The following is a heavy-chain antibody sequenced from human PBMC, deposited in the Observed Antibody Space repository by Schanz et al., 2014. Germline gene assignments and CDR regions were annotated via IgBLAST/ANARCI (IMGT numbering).Heavy chain of an antibody. V-gene: IGHV1-46*01. CDR2: INLSGGST. Sequence: QVLQVQSGAEVKKPGASLKISCKASGYTFTSYSMHWVRQAPGQGLEWMGIINLSGGSTNNAQKFQGRLTMTRDTSTSTVYMELSSLRSEDTAVYYCARSGSSNWYFFDYWGQGTLVTVSS. D-gene: IGHD6-13*01. CDR3: ARSGSSNWYFFDY. J-gene: IGHJ4*02. CDR1: GYTFTSYS.